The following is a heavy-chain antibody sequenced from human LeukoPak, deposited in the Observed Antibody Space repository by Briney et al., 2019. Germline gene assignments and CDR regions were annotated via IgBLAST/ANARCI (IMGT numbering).Heavy chain of an antibody. D-gene: IGHD3-22*01. Sequence: SVKVSCKASVVPYSRHAISWVRQAPGQGLEWMGGIIPIFGTANYAQKFQGRVTITADESTSTAYMELSSLRSEDTAVYYCARALWLPYYYDITGPGFDIWGQGTMVTVSS. CDR3: ARALWLPYYYDITGPGFDI. J-gene: IGHJ3*02. V-gene: IGHV1-69*13. CDR1: VVPYSRHA. CDR2: IIPIFGTA.